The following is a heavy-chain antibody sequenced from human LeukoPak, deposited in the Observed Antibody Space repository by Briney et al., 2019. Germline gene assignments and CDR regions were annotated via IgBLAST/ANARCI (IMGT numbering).Heavy chain of an antibody. J-gene: IGHJ6*02. CDR2: ISYDGSNK. CDR1: GFTFSSYA. Sequence: GRSLRLSCAASGFTFSSYAMHWVRQAPGKGLEWVAVISYDGSNKYYADSVKGRFTISRDNSKNTLYLQMNSLRAEDTAVYYCARDLDMASPFYYYYGMDVWGQGTTVTVSS. CDR3: ARDLDMASPFYYYYGMDV. D-gene: IGHD5-24*01. V-gene: IGHV3-30-3*01.